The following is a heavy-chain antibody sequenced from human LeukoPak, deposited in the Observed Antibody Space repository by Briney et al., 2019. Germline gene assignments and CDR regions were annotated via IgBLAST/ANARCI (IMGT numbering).Heavy chain of an antibody. CDR3: ARSSTVTGFDY. D-gene: IGHD4-17*01. CDR1: GYTFRDYG. V-gene: IGHV1-18*01. J-gene: IGHJ4*02. Sequence: GASVKVSCKTSGYTFRDYGITWVRQAPGQGLEWMGWISAYNGNTNYAQKLQGRVTMTTDTSTSTAYMELRSLRSDDTAVYYCARSSTVTGFDYWGQGTLVTVSS. CDR2: ISAYNGNT.